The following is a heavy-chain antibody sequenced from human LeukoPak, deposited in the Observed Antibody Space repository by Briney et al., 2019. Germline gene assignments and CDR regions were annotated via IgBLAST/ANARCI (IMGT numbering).Heavy chain of an antibody. CDR3: ARHRPDYDILTGYNDY. CDR2: IKKDGSEK. CDR1: GFTFSIYW. D-gene: IGHD3-9*01. Sequence: PGGSLRLSCAASGFTFSIYWMSWFRQAPGKGLEWVAHIKKDGSEKNYVDSVKGRFTISRDNAKNSLYLQMNSLRAEDTALYYCARHRPDYDILTGYNDYWGQGTLVTVSS. V-gene: IGHV3-7*03. J-gene: IGHJ4*02.